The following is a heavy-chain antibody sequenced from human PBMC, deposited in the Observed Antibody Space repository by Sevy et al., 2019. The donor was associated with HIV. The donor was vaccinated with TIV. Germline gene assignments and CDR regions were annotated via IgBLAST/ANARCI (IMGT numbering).Heavy chain of an antibody. D-gene: IGHD4-17*01. V-gene: IGHV3-30-3*01. Sequence: GGSPRLSCAASGFMFSSYSVHWVRQAPGKGLEWVAVISYAGSNKYYADSVKGRFTISRDNSKNTLYLQMNSLRAEDTAVYYCARDVAFTTEYSYGMDVWGQGTTVTVSS. CDR2: ISYAGSNK. CDR3: ARDVAFTTEYSYGMDV. CDR1: GFMFSSYS. J-gene: IGHJ6*02.